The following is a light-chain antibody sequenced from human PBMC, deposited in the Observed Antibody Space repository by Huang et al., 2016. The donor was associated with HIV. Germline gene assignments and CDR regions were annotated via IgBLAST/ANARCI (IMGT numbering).Light chain of an antibody. V-gene: IGKV3-15*01. J-gene: IGKJ2*03. CDR1: QSIATN. CDR3: QQYHNWPYS. CDR2: DAS. Sequence: EIVLTQSPATLSVSPGEGATLSCRANQSIATNVAWYHQRPGQAPRILIYDASTRASGLPGRFSGSGSGTEFTLTVSGLHSEDFAIYYCQQYHNWPYSFGQGTKLEIK.